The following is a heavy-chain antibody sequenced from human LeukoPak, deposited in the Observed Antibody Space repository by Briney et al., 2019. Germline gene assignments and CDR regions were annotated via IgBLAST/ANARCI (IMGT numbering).Heavy chain of an antibody. V-gene: IGHV4-31*03. CDR3: ARVAEGAKWYFDL. J-gene: IGHJ2*01. Sequence: PSETLSLTCTVSGDSISSGGYYWSWIRQHPGKGLEWIGYIYYSGSTYYNPSLKSRVIISVDTSKNQFSLKLSSVTAADTAVYYCARVAEGAKWYFDLWGRGTLVTVSS. CDR1: GDSISSGGYY. CDR2: IYYSGST. D-gene: IGHD1-14*01.